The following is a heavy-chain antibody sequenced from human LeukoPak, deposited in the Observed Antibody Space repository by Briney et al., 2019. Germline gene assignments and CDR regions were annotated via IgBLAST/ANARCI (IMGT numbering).Heavy chain of an antibody. CDR3: ARGGAYGGPYYYGMDV. Sequence: SETLSLTCTVSGGSISSYYWSWIRQPPGKGLEWIGYIYYSGSTNYNPSLESRVTISVDTSKNQFSLKLSSVTAADTAVYYCARGGAYGGPYYYGMDVWGQGTTVTVSS. CDR2: IYYSGST. J-gene: IGHJ6*02. D-gene: IGHD4-23*01. CDR1: GGSISSYY. V-gene: IGHV4-59*01.